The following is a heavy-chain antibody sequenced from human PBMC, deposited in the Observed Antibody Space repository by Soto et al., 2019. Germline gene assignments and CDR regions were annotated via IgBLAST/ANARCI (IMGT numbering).Heavy chain of an antibody. J-gene: IGHJ4*02. D-gene: IGHD4-4*01. CDR2: IIPIFGTA. Sequence: QVQLVQSGAEVKKPGSSVKVSCKASGGTFSSYAISWVRQAPGQGLEWMGGIIPIFGTANYAQKFQSRVTITAGESTSTAYMELSSIRCEDTAVYFGARSFEYSHTLTNWGQGTLVTVSS. CDR1: GGTFSSYA. V-gene: IGHV1-69*01. CDR3: ARSFEYSHTLTN.